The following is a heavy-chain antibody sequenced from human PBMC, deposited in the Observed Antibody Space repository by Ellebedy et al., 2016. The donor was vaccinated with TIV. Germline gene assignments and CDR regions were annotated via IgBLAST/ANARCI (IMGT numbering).Heavy chain of an antibody. CDR3: ARQTVATSANDAFDI. D-gene: IGHD4-17*01. V-gene: IGHV3-33*01. CDR1: GFTFSRYG. Sequence: GESLKISCAASGFTFSRYGMHWVRQAPGQGLEWVAVIWSNGNTKNYADSVKGRFTISRDNSENTLYLQMNSLRAEDTAVYYCARQTVATSANDAFDIWGLGTVVTVSS. CDR2: IWSNGNTK. J-gene: IGHJ3*02.